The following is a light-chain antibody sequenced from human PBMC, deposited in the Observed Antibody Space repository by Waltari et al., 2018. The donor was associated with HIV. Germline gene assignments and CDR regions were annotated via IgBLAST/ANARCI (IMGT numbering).Light chain of an antibody. CDR1: QNIGNN. V-gene: IGKV1-39*01. Sequence: DIQMTQSPSSLSASVGDRVTITCRPSQNIGNNLIWYQQKPGKASKLMISASSSMHDGVPSRFSGRRSPTHFPLTISSLQPEEFATYHCRQSHSRPRTFGQGTKVEI. J-gene: IGKJ1*01. CDR2: ASS. CDR3: RQSHSRPRT.